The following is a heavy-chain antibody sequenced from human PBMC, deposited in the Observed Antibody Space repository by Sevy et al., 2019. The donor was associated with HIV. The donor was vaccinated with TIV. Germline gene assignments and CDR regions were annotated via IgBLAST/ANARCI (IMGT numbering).Heavy chain of an antibody. Sequence: GGSLRLSCTASGFTFSNYNMNWVRQAPGKGLEWVSSISTSSNYIYYADSVRGRFTISRDNAKNSLYLQMNSLRAADTAVYYCARADNPCWGLFDYWGQGTLVTVSS. V-gene: IGHV3-21*01. J-gene: IGHJ4*02. CDR1: GFTFSNYN. D-gene: IGHD3-16*01. CDR2: ISTSSNYI. CDR3: ARADNPCWGLFDY.